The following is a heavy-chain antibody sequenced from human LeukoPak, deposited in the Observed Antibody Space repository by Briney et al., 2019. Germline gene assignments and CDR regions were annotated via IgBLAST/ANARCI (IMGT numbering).Heavy chain of an antibody. CDR1: GLTFSSYW. CDR2: IRQDGSEK. V-gene: IGHV3-7*01. D-gene: IGHD6-19*01. CDR3: ARDQPSGWYYYYYYGMDV. J-gene: IGHJ6*02. Sequence: GGSLRLSCAASGLTFSSYWMSWVRQAPGKGLEWVANIRQDGSEKYYVDSVKGRFTISRDNAKNSLYLQMNSLRAEDTAVYYCARDQPSGWYYYYYYGMDVWGQGNTVTVSS.